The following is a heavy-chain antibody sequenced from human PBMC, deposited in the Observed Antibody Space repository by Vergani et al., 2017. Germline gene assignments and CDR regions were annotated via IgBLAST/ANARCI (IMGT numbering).Heavy chain of an antibody. V-gene: IGHV1-46*01. CDR2: INPSGGST. CDR3: ARALAFDSGSFPYGMDV. D-gene: IGHD1-26*01. Sequence: QVQLVQSGAEVKKPGASAKVSCKAFGYPFTSYYMHWVRQAPGQGLEWMGIINPSGGSTSYAQKFQGRVTMTRDTSTSTVYMELSSLRSGDTAVYYCARALAFDSGSFPYGMDVWGQGTTVTVSS. J-gene: IGHJ6*02. CDR1: GYPFTSYY.